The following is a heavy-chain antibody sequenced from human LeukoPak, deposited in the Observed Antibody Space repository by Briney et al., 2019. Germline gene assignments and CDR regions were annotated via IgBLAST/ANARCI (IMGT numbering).Heavy chain of an antibody. CDR2: INHSGST. Sequence: TSVTLSLTCAVYGGSFSGYYWSWIRQPPGKGLEWIGEINHSGSTNYNPSLKSRVTISVDTSKNQFSLKLSSVTAADTAVYYCARVMVRRPGIASSYYYYYMDVWGKGTTVTVSS. J-gene: IGHJ6*03. V-gene: IGHV4-34*01. CDR3: ARVMVRRPGIASSYYYYYMDV. CDR1: GGSFSGYY. D-gene: IGHD6-13*01.